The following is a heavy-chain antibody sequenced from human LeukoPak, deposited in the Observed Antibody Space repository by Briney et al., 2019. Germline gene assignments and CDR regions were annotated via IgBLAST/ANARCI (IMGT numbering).Heavy chain of an antibody. Sequence: GGSLRLSCAASGFTFSSYGMHWVRQVPGKGLEWVAVISYDGSNKYYADSVKGRFTISRDNSKNTLYLQMNSLRAEDTAVYYCAKGNLWFGEEGYLDYWGQGTLVTVSS. V-gene: IGHV3-30*18. CDR1: GFTFSSYG. CDR2: ISYDGSNK. J-gene: IGHJ4*02. CDR3: AKGNLWFGEEGYLDY. D-gene: IGHD3-10*01.